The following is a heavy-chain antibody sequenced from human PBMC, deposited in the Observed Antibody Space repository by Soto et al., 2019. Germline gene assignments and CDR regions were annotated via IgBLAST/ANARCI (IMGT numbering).Heavy chain of an antibody. Sequence: TLSLTCTISGGSISVYYWSWIRQSPRQGLEWIGYVYDNGRPYYSPSLKSRVTISADTSKNQISLKLTSATAADTAVYYCARGVGSSPPRYWGRGTLVTVSS. V-gene: IGHV4-59*01. CDR2: VYDNGRP. CDR3: ARGVGSSPPRY. D-gene: IGHD3-9*01. J-gene: IGHJ4*02. CDR1: GGSISVYY.